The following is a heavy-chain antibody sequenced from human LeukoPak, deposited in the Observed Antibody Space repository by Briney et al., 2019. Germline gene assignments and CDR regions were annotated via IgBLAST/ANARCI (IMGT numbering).Heavy chain of an antibody. V-gene: IGHV1-2*02. D-gene: IGHD2-2*01. CDR3: ARVSVVLAAIDYGMDV. CDR2: INPNSGGT. CDR1: GYTFTGYY. Sequence: ASVKVSCKASGYTFTGYYMHWVRQAPGQGLEWMGWINPNSGGTNYAQKFQGRVTMTRDTSISTAYMELSRLRSDDTAVYYCARVSVVLAAIDYGMDVWGQGTTVTVSS. J-gene: IGHJ6*02.